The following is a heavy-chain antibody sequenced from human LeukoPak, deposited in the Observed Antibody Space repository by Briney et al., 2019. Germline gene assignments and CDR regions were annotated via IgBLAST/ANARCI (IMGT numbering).Heavy chain of an antibody. CDR2: ISSSGSSV. V-gene: IGHV3-48*03. J-gene: IGHJ3*01. Sequence: GGSLRLSCAASGFTFSSYEIYWVRQARGQGLEWVSYISSSGSSVYYAGSVRGRFTISRDNAKNSLYLQMNSLRAEDTTAYYCARGPFVLIAAATNDAFDVWGQGTVVTVSS. CDR3: ARGPFVLIAAATNDAFDV. D-gene: IGHD6-13*01. CDR1: GFTFSSYE.